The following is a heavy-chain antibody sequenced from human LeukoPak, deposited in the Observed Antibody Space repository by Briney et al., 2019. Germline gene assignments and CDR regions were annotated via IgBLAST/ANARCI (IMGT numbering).Heavy chain of an antibody. CDR3: ASGRGRYFDLRPPVNRFDP. CDR2: IIPIFGTA. CDR1: GGTFSSYA. Sequence: SVKVSCKASGGTFSSYAMSWVRQAPGQGLEWMGGIIPIFGTANYAQKFQGRVTITADESTSTAYMELSSLRSEDTAVYYCASGRGRYFDLRPPVNRFDPWGQGTLVTVSS. J-gene: IGHJ5*02. D-gene: IGHD3-9*01. V-gene: IGHV1-69*13.